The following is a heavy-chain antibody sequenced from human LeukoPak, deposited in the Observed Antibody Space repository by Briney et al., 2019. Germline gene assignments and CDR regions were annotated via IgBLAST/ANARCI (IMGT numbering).Heavy chain of an antibody. J-gene: IGHJ6*04. CDR3: AELGITMIGGV. D-gene: IGHD3-10*02. Sequence: QPGGSLRLSCAASGFTFSKYAMTWVRQAPGKGLEWVSYISSSGSTIYYADSVKGRFTISRDNAKNSLYLQMNSLRAEDTAVYYCAELGITMIGGVWGKGTTVTISS. CDR2: ISSSGSTI. CDR1: GFTFSKYA. V-gene: IGHV3-48*03.